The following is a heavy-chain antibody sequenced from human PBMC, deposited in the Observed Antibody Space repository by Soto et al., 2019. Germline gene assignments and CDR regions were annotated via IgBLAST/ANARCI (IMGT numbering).Heavy chain of an antibody. CDR2: IYWDDGK. Sequence: SGPTLVNPTQTLTLTCTFSGFSLSTSGVGVAWIRQPPGKALEWLALIYWDDGKRYSPSLKTRLNITKDTSKNQVVLTMTNMDPVDTATYYCARVPGYYDSSGFIGFDSWGQGTLVTVSS. J-gene: IGHJ4*02. CDR3: ARVPGYYDSSGFIGFDS. D-gene: IGHD3-22*01. CDR1: GFSLSTSGVG. V-gene: IGHV2-5*02.